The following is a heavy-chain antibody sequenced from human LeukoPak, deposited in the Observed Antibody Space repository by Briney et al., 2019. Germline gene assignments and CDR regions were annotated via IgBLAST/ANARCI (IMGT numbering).Heavy chain of an antibody. CDR2: IYSDNT. CDR1: GFTVSSNS. V-gene: IGHV3-53*01. CDR3: ARRAGAYSHAYDY. J-gene: IGHJ4*02. D-gene: IGHD4/OR15-4a*01. Sequence: PGGSLRLSCTVSGFTVSSNSMSWVRQAPGKGLEWVSFIYSDNTHYYASVKGRFTISRDNSKNTLYLQMNSLRAEDTAVYYCARRAGAYSHAYDYWGQGTLVTASS.